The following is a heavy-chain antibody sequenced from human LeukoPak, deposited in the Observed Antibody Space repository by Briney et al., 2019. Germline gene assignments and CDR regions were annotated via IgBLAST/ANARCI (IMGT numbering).Heavy chain of an antibody. CDR1: GGSISSSNW. CDR3: ASASGSSLGINY. J-gene: IGHJ4*02. V-gene: IGHV4-4*02. CDR2: IYHSGST. Sequence: SGTLSLTCAVSGGSISSSNWWSWVRQPPGEGLEWIGEIYHSGSTNYNPSLKSRVTISVDKSKNQFSLKLSSVSAADTAVYYCASASGSSLGINYWGQGTLVTVSS. D-gene: IGHD7-27*01.